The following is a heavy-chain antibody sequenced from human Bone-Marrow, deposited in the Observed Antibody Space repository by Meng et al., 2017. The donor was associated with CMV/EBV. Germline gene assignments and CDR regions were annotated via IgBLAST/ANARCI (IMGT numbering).Heavy chain of an antibody. CDR1: GYSISSGYY. D-gene: IGHD1-1*01. CDR3: ARTYRRAFDI. J-gene: IGHJ3*02. Sequence: SETLSLTCTVSGYSISSGYYWGWIRQPPGKGLEWIGSIYYSGSTYYNPSLKSRVTISVDTSKNQFSLKLSSVTAADTAVYYCARTYRRAFDIWGQGTMVTVSS. V-gene: IGHV4-38-2*02. CDR2: IYYSGST.